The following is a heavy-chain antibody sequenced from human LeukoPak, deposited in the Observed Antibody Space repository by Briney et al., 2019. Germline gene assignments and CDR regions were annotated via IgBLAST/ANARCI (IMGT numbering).Heavy chain of an antibody. J-gene: IGHJ5*02. CDR3: ARALPATYYDFWSGRNWFDP. CDR1: GGSISSGGYY. D-gene: IGHD3-3*01. CDR2: IYCSGST. V-gene: IGHV4-31*03. Sequence: TPSETLSLTCTVSGGSISSGGYYWSWIRQHPGKGLEWIGYIYCSGSTYYNPSLKSRVTISVDTSKNQFSLKLSSVTAADTAVYYCARALPATYYDFWSGRNWFDPWGQGTLVTVSS.